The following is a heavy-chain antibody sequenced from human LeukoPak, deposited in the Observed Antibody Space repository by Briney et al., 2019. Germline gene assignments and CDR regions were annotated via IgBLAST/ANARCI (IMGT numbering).Heavy chain of an antibody. D-gene: IGHD3-3*01. CDR2: IYPGDSDT. V-gene: IGHV5-51*01. Sequence: HGESLKISCKSSGYSFTSYWIGWVRQMPGKGLEWMGIIYPGDSDTRYSLSFQGQVTISADKSISTAYLQWSSLKASDTAMYYCARLGPRGTIFGYFDYWGQGTLVTVSS. CDR1: GYSFTSYW. J-gene: IGHJ4*02. CDR3: ARLGPRGTIFGYFDY.